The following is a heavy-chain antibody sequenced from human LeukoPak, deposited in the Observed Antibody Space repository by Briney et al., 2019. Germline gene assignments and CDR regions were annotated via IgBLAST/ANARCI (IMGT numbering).Heavy chain of an antibody. D-gene: IGHD3-9*01. CDR1: GFTFSSYG. J-gene: IGHJ4*02. Sequence: PGGSLRLSCAASGFTFSSYGMHWVRQAPGKGLEWVAVISYDGSNKYYADSVKGRFTISRDNSKNTLYLQMNSLRAEDTAVYYCVKEGYDILTGPAYFDYWGQGTLVTVSS. V-gene: IGHV3-30*18. CDR3: VKEGYDILTGPAYFDY. CDR2: ISYDGSNK.